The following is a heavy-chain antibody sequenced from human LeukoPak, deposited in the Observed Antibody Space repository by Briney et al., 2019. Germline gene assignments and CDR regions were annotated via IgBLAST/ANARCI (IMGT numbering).Heavy chain of an antibody. CDR2: MNPNSGNT. V-gene: IGHV1-8*01. J-gene: IGHJ4*02. D-gene: IGHD2-2*01. CDR1: GYTFTSYD. Sequence: ASVKVSCKASGYTFTSYDINWVRQATGQGLEWMGWMNPNSGNTGYAQKFQGRVTMTRNTSISTAYMELSSLRSEDTAVYYCARGPHCSSTSCYSSDLDYWGQGTLVTVSS. CDR3: ARGPHCSSTSCYSSDLDY.